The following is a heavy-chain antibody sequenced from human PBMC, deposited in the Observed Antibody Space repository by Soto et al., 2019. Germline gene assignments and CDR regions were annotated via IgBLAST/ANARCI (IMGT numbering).Heavy chain of an antibody. V-gene: IGHV1-18*01. D-gene: IGHD3-16*01. Sequence: ASVKVSCKASGYSFSFYGITWVRQAPGQGLEWMGWISGFNGNTNYAADLQGRVTMTTDTSTSTAYMELRGLRSDDTAVYYCARIGVSSGHESPDFDSWGQGTLVT. CDR2: ISGFNGNT. CDR3: ARIGVSSGHESPDFDS. CDR1: GYSFSFYG. J-gene: IGHJ4*02.